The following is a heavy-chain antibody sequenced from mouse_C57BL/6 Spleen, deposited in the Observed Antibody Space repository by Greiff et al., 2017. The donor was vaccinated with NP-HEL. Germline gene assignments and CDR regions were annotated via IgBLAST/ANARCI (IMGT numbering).Heavy chain of an antibody. CDR1: GYTFTSYW. V-gene: IGHV1-64*01. Sequence: QVQLQQPGAELVKPGASVKLSCKASGYTFTSYWMHWVKQRPGQGLEWIGMIHPNSGSTNYNEKFKSKATLTVDKSSITAYMQLSSLTSEDSAVYYCARYGSSPYYFDYWGQGTTLTVSS. CDR2: IHPNSGST. CDR3: ARYGSSPYYFDY. J-gene: IGHJ2*01. D-gene: IGHD1-1*01.